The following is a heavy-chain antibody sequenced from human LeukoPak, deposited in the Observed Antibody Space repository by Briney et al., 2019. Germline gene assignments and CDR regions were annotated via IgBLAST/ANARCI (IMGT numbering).Heavy chain of an antibody. Sequence: GGSLRLSCAASGFTFNSHAMSWVRQAPGKGLEWVSAISGSGGSTYYADSVKGRFTISRDNSKNTLYLQMNSLRAEDTAVYYCARAPAGIAAAGTSDAFDIWGQGTMVTVSS. CDR2: ISGSGGST. J-gene: IGHJ3*02. V-gene: IGHV3-23*01. CDR3: ARAPAGIAAAGTSDAFDI. CDR1: GFTFNSHA. D-gene: IGHD6-13*01.